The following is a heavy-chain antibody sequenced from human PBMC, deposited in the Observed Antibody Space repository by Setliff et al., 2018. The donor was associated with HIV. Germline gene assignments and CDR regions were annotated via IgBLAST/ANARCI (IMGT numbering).Heavy chain of an antibody. J-gene: IGHJ4*02. CDR3: VRDQLRHPERWDFDF. CDR1: GFVLSDHS. Sequence: PGGSLRLSCAASGFVLSDHSLHWVRQAPGEGLEWLSYISATGATVSYADSVRGRFIISSDSVRNVLYLQMNNLRVEDTAIYYCVRDQLRHPERWDFDFWGQGTLVTVSS. D-gene: IGHD1-26*01. CDR2: ISATGATV. V-gene: IGHV3-48*01.